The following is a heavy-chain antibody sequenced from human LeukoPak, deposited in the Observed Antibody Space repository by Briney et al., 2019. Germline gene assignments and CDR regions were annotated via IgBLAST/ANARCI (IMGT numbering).Heavy chain of an antibody. CDR2: IIPIFGTA. D-gene: IGHD3-3*01. Sequence: ASVKVSCKASGGTFSSYAISWVRQAPGQGLEWLGGIIPIFGTANYAQKFQGRVTITTDESTSTAYMELSSLRSEDTAVYYCARHPSSFYDFWSGYGRVDVWGKGTTVTVSS. V-gene: IGHV1-69*05. J-gene: IGHJ6*04. CDR1: GGTFSSYA. CDR3: ARHPSSFYDFWSGYGRVDV.